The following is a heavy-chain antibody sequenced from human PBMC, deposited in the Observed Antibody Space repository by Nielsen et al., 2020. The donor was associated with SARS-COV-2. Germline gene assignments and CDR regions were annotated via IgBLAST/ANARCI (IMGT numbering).Heavy chain of an antibody. V-gene: IGHV3-23*01. D-gene: IGHD1-26*01. CDR3: AKHPRVEAGWVYFDY. Sequence: GVLKISCAASGFTFSSYAMSWVRPAPGKGLEWVSTISGGGESTRYADSVKGRFTISRDNSKNTLYLQMNSLRAEDTAVYFCAKHPRVEAGWVYFDYWGQGTLVTVSS. CDR1: GFTFSSYA. J-gene: IGHJ4*02. CDR2: ISGGGEST.